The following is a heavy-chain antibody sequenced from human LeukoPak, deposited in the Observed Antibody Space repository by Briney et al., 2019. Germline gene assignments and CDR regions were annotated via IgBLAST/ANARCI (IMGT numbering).Heavy chain of an antibody. J-gene: IGHJ6*04. CDR2: ISYDGSNK. V-gene: IGHV3-30*04. Sequence: PGRSLRLSCAASGFTFSSYAMHWVRQAPGKGLEWVAVISYDGSNKYYADSVKGRFTISRDNSKNTLYLQMNSLRAEDTAVYYCARDLLTETRLVRYGELTYCMAVASKGTTVTV. CDR3: ARDLLTETRLVRYGELTYCMAV. CDR1: GFTFSSYA. D-gene: IGHD3-10*01.